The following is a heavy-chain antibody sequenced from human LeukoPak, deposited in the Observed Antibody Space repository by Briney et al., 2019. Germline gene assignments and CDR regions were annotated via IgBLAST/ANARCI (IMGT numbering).Heavy chain of an antibody. Sequence: GGSLRLCCAASGLTFSTYSMNWIRQAPGKGLEWVSYISSSSSTIYYADSVKGRFTISRDNAKNSLHLQMNTLRDEDTAVYYCAREYSSSSGKALDYWGQGTLVTVSS. V-gene: IGHV3-48*02. D-gene: IGHD6-6*01. CDR2: ISSSSSTI. J-gene: IGHJ4*02. CDR3: AREYSSSSGKALDY. CDR1: GLTFSTYS.